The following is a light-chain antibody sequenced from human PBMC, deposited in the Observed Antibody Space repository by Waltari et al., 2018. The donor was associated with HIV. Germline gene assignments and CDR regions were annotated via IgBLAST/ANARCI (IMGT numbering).Light chain of an antibody. CDR2: DNY. Sequence: QSVLTQPPSVSAAPGQKVTISSSGTSPNIRNTYLSWYQQLPVTPPKLLIYDNYKRPSGIPDRFSGSKSGTSATLGITGFQTGDEADYYCGTWDSSLSAVIFGGGTKLTVL. CDR3: GTWDSSLSAVI. CDR1: SPNIRNTY. V-gene: IGLV1-51*01. J-gene: IGLJ2*01.